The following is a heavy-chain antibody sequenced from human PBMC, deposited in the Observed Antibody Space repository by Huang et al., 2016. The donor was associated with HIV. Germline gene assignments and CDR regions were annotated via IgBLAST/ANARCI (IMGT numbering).Heavy chain of an antibody. J-gene: IGHJ4*02. Sequence: QVQLVQSGAEVKRPGASVKVSYKASGYTFTGYYIHWVRQAPGQGLEGMGWINPNSGGTNYAQKCQGRLTMTGDTSISTAYMELSSLRSDDTAVHYCARQRTTYYYDSSGYRGEFDYWGQGTLVTVSS. CDR1: GYTFTGYY. CDR2: INPNSGGT. V-gene: IGHV1-2*02. CDR3: ARQRTTYYYDSSGYRGEFDY. D-gene: IGHD3-22*01.